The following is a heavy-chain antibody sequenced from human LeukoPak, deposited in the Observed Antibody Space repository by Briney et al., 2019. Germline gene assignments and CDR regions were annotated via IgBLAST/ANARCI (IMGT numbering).Heavy chain of an antibody. V-gene: IGHV3-15*01. J-gene: IGHJ4*02. Sequence: GGSLRLSCAASGFTFSNAWMSWVRQAPGKGLEWVGRIKSKTDGGTTDYAASVKGRFTISRDHSKNTLYLQMNSLKTEDTAVYYCTVRIAAAGTGDWGQGTLVTVSS. CDR3: TVRIAAAGTGD. CDR1: GFTFSNAW. CDR2: IKSKTDGGTT. D-gene: IGHD6-13*01.